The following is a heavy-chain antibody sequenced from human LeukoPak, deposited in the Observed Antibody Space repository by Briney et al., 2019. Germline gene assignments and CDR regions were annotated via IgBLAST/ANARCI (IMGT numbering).Heavy chain of an antibody. CDR3: ARGENDYGDY. CDR1: GGSFSGYY. Sequence: SETLSLTCAVHGGSFSGYYWSWIRQPPGKGLEWIGEINHSGSTNYNPSLKSRVTISVDTSKNQFSLKLSSVTAADTAVYYCARGENDYGDYFGQGTLVTVPS. V-gene: IGHV4-34*01. J-gene: IGHJ4*02. CDR2: INHSGST.